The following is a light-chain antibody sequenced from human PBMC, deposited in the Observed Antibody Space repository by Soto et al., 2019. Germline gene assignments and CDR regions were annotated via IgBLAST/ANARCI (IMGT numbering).Light chain of an antibody. V-gene: IGLV1-51*01. Sequence: QSVLTQPASLSATPGEKVTISCSGRGSNIGRNYVSWYRQLPGTAPQLLIYDDNKRHSGVPDRLSGSRYGTSASLAIAGPQPWGEADYYCGTWDESLGAGVFGGGTKLTVL. CDR1: GSNIGRNY. CDR2: DDN. CDR3: GTWDESLGAGV. J-gene: IGLJ2*01.